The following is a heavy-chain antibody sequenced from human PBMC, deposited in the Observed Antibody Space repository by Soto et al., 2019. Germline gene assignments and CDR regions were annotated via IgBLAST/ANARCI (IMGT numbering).Heavy chain of an antibody. CDR1: GDSIGRFY. Sequence: SETLSLTCNVSGDSIGRFYWSWIRQSAEKGLEWIGRVYSTGGTAYNPALKGRVTISLDRSNNHVSLEMNSVAAADTAVYFCARDLSGTGLDIWGRGTRVTVSS. V-gene: IGHV4-4*07. CDR3: ARDLSGTGLDI. J-gene: IGHJ6*02. CDR2: VYSTGGT. D-gene: IGHD1-26*01.